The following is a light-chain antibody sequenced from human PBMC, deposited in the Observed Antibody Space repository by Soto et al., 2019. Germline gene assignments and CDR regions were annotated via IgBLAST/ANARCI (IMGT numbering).Light chain of an antibody. J-gene: IGKJ4*01. Sequence: DIQMTQSPSSVSASVGDRVTITCQASRDITNYLNWYQQKPGKAPKLLIYDASSLEPGVPSRFSGSGSGTDFTFTISSLQPEDGATYYCQQYDSLLSFGGGTTVEIK. CDR3: QQYDSLLS. V-gene: IGKV1-33*01. CDR1: RDITNY. CDR2: DAS.